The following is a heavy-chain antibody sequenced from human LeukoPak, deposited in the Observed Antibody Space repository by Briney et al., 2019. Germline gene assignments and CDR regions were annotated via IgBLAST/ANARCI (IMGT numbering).Heavy chain of an antibody. D-gene: IGHD6-13*01. Sequence: GGSLRLSCAASGFTFDDYAMHWVRQAPGKGLEWVSGISWNSGSIGYADSVKGRFTISRDNSKNSLYLQMNSLRTEDTALYYCAKDRYSSSWYDLQHWGQGTLVTVSS. J-gene: IGHJ1*01. CDR3: AKDRYSSSWYDLQH. V-gene: IGHV3-9*01. CDR1: GFTFDDYA. CDR2: ISWNSGSI.